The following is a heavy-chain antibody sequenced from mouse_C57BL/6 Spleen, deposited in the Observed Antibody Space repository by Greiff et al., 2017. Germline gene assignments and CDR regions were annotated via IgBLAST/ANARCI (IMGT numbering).Heavy chain of an antibody. D-gene: IGHD2-1*01. Sequence: VQLQESGAELVRPGTSVKVSCKASGYAFTNYLIEWVKQRPGQGLEWIGVINPGSGGTNYNEKFKGKATLTADKSSSTAYMQLSSLTSEDSAVYFCAREGGNTGYFDVWGTGTTVTVSS. V-gene: IGHV1-54*01. CDR2: INPGSGGT. J-gene: IGHJ1*03. CDR3: AREGGNTGYFDV. CDR1: GYAFTNYL.